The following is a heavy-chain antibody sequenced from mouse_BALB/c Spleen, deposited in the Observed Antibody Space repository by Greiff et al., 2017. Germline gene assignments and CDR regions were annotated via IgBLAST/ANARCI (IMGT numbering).Heavy chain of an antibody. CDR1: GFTFSDYG. Sequence: EVQRVESGGGLVQPGGSRKLSCAASGFTFSDYGMAWVRQAPGKGPEWVAFISNLAYSIYYADTVTGRFTISRENAKNTLYLEMSSLRSEDTAMYYCARSDGYWFAYWGQGTLVTVSA. J-gene: IGHJ3*01. CDR2: ISNLAYSI. CDR3: ARSDGYWFAY. D-gene: IGHD2-3*01. V-gene: IGHV5-15*02.